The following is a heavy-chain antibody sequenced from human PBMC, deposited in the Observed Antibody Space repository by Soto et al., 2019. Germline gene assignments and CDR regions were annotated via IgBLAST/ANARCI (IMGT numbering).Heavy chain of an antibody. J-gene: IGHJ3*01. V-gene: IGHV2-5*02. CDR2: VFWDDDK. CDR3: ARSLASWVKVFDF. CDR1: GFSLSTTGVG. Sequence: QITLKESGPTLVKPTQTLTLTCTYSGFSLSTTGVGVGWIRQPPGKALEWLAIVFWDDDKRYSLSLKNRLTITQDTSKNQVVFTMTNMDPADTATYSCARSLASWVKVFDFWGQGTLVTVSS.